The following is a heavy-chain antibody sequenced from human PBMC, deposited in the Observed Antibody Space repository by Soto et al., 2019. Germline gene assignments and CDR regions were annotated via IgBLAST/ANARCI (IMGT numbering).Heavy chain of an antibody. CDR1: GYTFSNHA. CDR3: ARAPGGSSSFVDY. CDR2: INAGNGNT. J-gene: IGHJ4*02. Sequence: GASVKVSCKASGYTFSNHAIQWVRQAPGQRLEWLGWINAGNGNTKYSQKFQGRVTITRDTSASTAYMELSSLRSEDTAVYYCARAPGGSSSFVDYWGQGTLVTVSS. V-gene: IGHV1-3*01. D-gene: IGHD6-6*01.